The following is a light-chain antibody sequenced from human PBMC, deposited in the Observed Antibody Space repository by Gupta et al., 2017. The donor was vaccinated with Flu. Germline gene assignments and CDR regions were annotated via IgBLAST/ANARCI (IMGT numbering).Light chain of an antibody. CDR1: QSVSSY. Sequence: EIVLTQSPATLSLSPGERATLSCRASQSVSSYLAWYQQKPGQAPRLLIYDASNRATGIPDRFSGSGSGTDFTLPLSSVEPEDFAEYDGQQPNAFGHGTKVDIK. V-gene: IGKV3-11*01. CDR2: DAS. J-gene: IGKJ3*01. CDR3: QQPNA.